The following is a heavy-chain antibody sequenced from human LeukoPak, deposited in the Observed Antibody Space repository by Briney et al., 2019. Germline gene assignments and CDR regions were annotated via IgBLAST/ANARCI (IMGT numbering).Heavy chain of an antibody. CDR1: GGSISSYY. Sequence: SETPSLTCTVSGGSISSYYWSWIRQPPGKGLEWIGYIYYSGSTNYNPSLKSRVTISVDTSKNQFSLKLGSVTAADTAVYYCARELRRARDAFDIWGQGTMVTVSS. CDR2: IYYSGST. V-gene: IGHV4-59*01. CDR3: ARELRRARDAFDI. D-gene: IGHD4/OR15-4a*01. J-gene: IGHJ3*02.